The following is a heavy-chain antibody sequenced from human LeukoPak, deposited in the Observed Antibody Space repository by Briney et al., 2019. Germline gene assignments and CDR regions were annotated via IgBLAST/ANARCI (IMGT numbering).Heavy chain of an antibody. CDR1: GYTFTSYD. CDR2: MNPNSGNT. V-gene: IGHV1-8*01. CDR3: ASFYYDSSGYYSAFDI. J-gene: IGHJ3*02. D-gene: IGHD3-22*01. Sequence: ASVKVPCKASGYTFTSYDINWVRQATGQGLEWMGWMNPNSGNTGYAQKFQGRVTMTRNTSISTAYMELSSLRSEDTAVYYCASFYYDSSGYYSAFDIWGQGTMVTVSS.